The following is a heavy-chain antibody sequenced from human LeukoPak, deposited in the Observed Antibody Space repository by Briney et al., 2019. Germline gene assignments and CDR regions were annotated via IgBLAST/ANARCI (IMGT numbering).Heavy chain of an antibody. CDR3: ARDRTLDY. CDR2: INSDGSST. V-gene: IGHV3-74*01. J-gene: IGHJ4*02. CDR1: GFALTGYW. Sequence: GGPLRLSCAASGFALTGYWMYWVRQAPGKGLVWVSYINSDGSSTNYADSVKGRFTISRDNAENTLYLQMNSLRAEDTAVYYCARDRTLDYWGQGTLVTVSS.